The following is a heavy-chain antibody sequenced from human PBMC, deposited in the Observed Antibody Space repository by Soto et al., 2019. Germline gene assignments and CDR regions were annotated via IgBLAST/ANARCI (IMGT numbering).Heavy chain of an antibody. D-gene: IGHD3-22*01. V-gene: IGHV4-30-4*01. Sequence: SETLCLTCTVSGCSISSGDYYWSWIRQPPGKGLEWIGYIYYSGSTYYNPSLKSRVTISVDTSKNQFSLKLSSVTAADTAVYYCARSYDSSGYYDYWGQGTLVTVSS. CDR2: IYYSGST. CDR1: GCSISSGDYY. CDR3: ARSYDSSGYYDY. J-gene: IGHJ4*02.